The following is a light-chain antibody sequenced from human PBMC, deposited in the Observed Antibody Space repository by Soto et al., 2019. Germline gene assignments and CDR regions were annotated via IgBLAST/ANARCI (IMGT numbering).Light chain of an antibody. CDR2: AAS. V-gene: IGKV3D-15*01. Sequence: VMTQSPATLSVSPGERATLSCRASQSVGSKLAWYQQKPGQAPRLLIYAASTRASGVPLRFSGSGSGTDFSLTITSLQSEDFAVYYCQQYNDWPRHTFGQGTKLEL. CDR1: QSVGSK. J-gene: IGKJ2*01. CDR3: QQYNDWPRHT.